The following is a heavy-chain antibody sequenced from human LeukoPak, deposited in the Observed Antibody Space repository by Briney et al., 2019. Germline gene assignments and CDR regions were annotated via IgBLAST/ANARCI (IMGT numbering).Heavy chain of an antibody. CDR1: GFTFSSYA. CDR2: ISGSGGST. V-gene: IGHV3-23*01. CDR3: AKVVYYYDSSGYSY. J-gene: IGHJ4*02. Sequence: GGSLRLSCAASGFTFSSYAMSWVRQAPGKGLEWVSAISGSGGSTYYADSVKGRFTISRDNSKNTLYLQMNSLRAEDTAVYYCAKVVYYYDSSGYSYWGQGTLVTVS. D-gene: IGHD3-22*01.